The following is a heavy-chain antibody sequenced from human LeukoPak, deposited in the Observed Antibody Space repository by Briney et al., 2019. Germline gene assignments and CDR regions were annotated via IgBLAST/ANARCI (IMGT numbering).Heavy chain of an antibody. CDR1: GFTVSSNY. CDR3: ARGGSYFDY. J-gene: IGHJ4*02. V-gene: IGHV3-33*08. Sequence: GGSLRLSCAASGFTVSSNYMSWVRQAPGKGLEWVAVIWYDGSNKYYADSVKGRFTISRDNSKNTLYLQMNSLRAEDTAVYYCARGGSYFDYWGQGTLVTVSS. D-gene: IGHD1-26*01. CDR2: IWYDGSNK.